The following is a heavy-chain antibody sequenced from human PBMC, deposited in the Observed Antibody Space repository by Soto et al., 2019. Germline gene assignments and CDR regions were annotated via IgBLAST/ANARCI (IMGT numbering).Heavy chain of an antibody. CDR2: IYPGDSDT. CDR3: ARPGAVAGNSWSGFDI. Sequence: LKISFKGSVYSCTSYWISWVRQMPGKGLEWMGIIYPGDSDTRYSPSFQGQVTISADKSISTAYLQWSSLKASDTAMYYCARPGAVAGNSWSGFDIWGQGTMVTVSS. D-gene: IGHD6-19*01. CDR1: VYSCTSYW. V-gene: IGHV5-51*01. J-gene: IGHJ3*02.